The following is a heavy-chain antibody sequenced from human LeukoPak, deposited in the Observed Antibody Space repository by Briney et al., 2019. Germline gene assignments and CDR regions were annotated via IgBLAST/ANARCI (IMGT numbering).Heavy chain of an antibody. CDR1: GGTFSSYA. CDR2: TIPIFGTA. D-gene: IGHD2-15*01. Sequence: ASVKVSCKASGGTFSSYAISWVRQAPGQGLEWMGRTIPIFGTANYAQKFQGRVTITTDESTSTAYMELSSLRSEDTAVYYCARDRSYCSGGSCYPTYYYYYMDVWGKGTTVTVSS. V-gene: IGHV1-69*05. J-gene: IGHJ6*03. CDR3: ARDRSYCSGGSCYPTYYYYYMDV.